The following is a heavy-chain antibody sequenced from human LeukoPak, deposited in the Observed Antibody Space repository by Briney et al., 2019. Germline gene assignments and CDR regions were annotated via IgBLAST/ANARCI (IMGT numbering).Heavy chain of an antibody. D-gene: IGHD2-21*02. J-gene: IGHJ5*02. Sequence: ASVKVSCKVSGYTLAELSMHWVRQAPGKGLEWMGGFDPEDGETIYAQKFQGRVTMTEDTSTDTAYMELSSLRSEDTAVYYCATGTASRLLARGGIRGPWGQGTLVTVSS. V-gene: IGHV1-24*01. CDR1: GYTLAELS. CDR3: ATGTASRLLARGGIRGP. CDR2: FDPEDGET.